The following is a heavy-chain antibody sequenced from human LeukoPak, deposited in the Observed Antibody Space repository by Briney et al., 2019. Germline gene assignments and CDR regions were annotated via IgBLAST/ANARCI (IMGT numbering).Heavy chain of an antibody. CDR3: ASLRERSYYARGFDY. CDR1: GYSISSGYY. D-gene: IGHD1-26*01. V-gene: IGHV4-38-2*02. Sequence: SETLSLTCTVSGYSISSGYYWGWIRQPPGKGLKWIGSIYYSGSTYYNPSLKSRVTISVDTSKNQFSLKLSSVTAADTAVYYCASLRERSYYARGFDYWGQGTLVTVSS. J-gene: IGHJ4*02. CDR2: IYYSGST.